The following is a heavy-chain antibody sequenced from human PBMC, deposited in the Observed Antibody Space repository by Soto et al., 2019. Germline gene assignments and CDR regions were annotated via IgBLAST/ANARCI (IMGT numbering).Heavy chain of an antibody. CDR2: ISAYNGNT. J-gene: IGHJ5*02. D-gene: IGHD2-15*01. CDR1: GYTFTSYG. Sequence: AASVKVSCKASGYTFTSYGISWVRQAPGQGLEWMGWISAYNGNTNYAQKLQGRVTMTTDTSTSTAYMELRSLRSDDTAVYYCARDGYYGGSLNWFDPWGQGTLVTVSS. V-gene: IGHV1-18*01. CDR3: ARDGYYGGSLNWFDP.